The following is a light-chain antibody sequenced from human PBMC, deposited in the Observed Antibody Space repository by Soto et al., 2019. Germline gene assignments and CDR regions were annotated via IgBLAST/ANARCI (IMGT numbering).Light chain of an antibody. J-gene: IGKJ5*01. CDR1: QDITNF. CDR2: DAS. CDR3: QQYDNVPIT. Sequence: DIQMTQSPSSLAASVGDRVTITCQASQDITNFLNWYQQKPGKAPKLLISDASNLETGLPSRFSGSGSGTDFTLTIGSLQPEDFATYYCQQYDNVPITFGQGTRLEIK. V-gene: IGKV1-33*01.